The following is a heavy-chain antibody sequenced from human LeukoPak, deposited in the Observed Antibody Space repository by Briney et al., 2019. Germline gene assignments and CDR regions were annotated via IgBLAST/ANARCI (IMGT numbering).Heavy chain of an antibody. J-gene: IGHJ4*02. V-gene: IGHV7-4-1*02. CDR1: GYTFTSYA. D-gene: IGHD3-16*01. CDR2: INTNTGNP. CDR3: AREGEVTTSPAKVY. Sequence: ASVKVSCKASGYTFTSYAMNWVRQAPGQGLEWMGWINTNTGNPTYAQGFTGRFVFSLDTSVSTAYLQISSLKAEDTAVYYCAREGEVTTSPAKVYWGQGTLVTVSS.